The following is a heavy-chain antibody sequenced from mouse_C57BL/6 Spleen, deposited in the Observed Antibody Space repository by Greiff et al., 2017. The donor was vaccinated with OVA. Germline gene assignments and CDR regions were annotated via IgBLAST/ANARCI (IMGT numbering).Heavy chain of an antibody. J-gene: IGHJ1*03. CDR3: ARWKLGPDWYFDV. CDR2: IYPGRGST. Sequence: QVQLQQPGAELVKPGASVQMSCKASGYTFTSYWITWVKQRPGQGLEWIGDIYPGRGSTNYNEKFKSKATLPVDTSSSTAYMQLSSLTSEDSAVYYCARWKLGPDWYFDVWGTGTTVTVSS. V-gene: IGHV1-55*01. D-gene: IGHD4-1*01. CDR1: GYTFTSYW.